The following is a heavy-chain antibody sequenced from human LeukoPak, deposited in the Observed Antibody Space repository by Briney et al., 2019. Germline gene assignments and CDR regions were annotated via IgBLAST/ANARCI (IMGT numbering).Heavy chain of an antibody. D-gene: IGHD3-3*01. CDR3: ARGRLGLPFDY. Sequence: GASVKVSCKASGYTFISYGISWVRQAPGQGLEWMGGIIPIFGTANYAQKFQGRVTITADESTSTAYMELSSLRSEDTAVYYCARGRLGLPFDYWGQGTLVTVSS. V-gene: IGHV1-69*13. J-gene: IGHJ4*02. CDR2: IIPIFGTA. CDR1: GYTFISYG.